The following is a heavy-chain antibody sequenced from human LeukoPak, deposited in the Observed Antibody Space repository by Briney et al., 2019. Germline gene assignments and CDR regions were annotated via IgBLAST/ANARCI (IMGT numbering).Heavy chain of an antibody. D-gene: IGHD3-3*01. CDR3: ARGHDFWSGYSLYYFDY. CDR2: IRYDGSNK. CDR1: GFTFSSYG. J-gene: IGHJ4*02. Sequence: GGSLRLSCAASGFTFSSYGMHWVRQAPGKGLEWVAFIRYDGSNKYYADSVKGRFTISRDNSKNTLYLQMNSLRAEDTAVYYCARGHDFWSGYSLYYFDYWGQGTPVTVSS. V-gene: IGHV3-30*02.